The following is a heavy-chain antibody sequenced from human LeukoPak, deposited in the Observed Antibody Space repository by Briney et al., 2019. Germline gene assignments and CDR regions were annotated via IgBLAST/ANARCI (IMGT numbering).Heavy chain of an antibody. Sequence: AGGSLRLSCSASGFTFGSYAMHWVRQAPGEGLEYVSAISSNGGSTYYADSVKGRFTISRDNSKNTLYLQMSSLRAEDTAVYYCVKELVDYYYYYGMDVWGKGTTVTVSS. CDR3: VKELVDYYYYYGMDV. CDR2: ISSNGGST. CDR1: GFTFGSYA. V-gene: IGHV3-64D*06. J-gene: IGHJ6*04.